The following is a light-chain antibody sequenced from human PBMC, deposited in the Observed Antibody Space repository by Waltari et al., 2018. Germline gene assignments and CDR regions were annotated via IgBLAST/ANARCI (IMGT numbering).Light chain of an antibody. J-gene: IGKJ4*01. CDR1: QSLLHSSGKTY. V-gene: IGKV2D-29*02. Sequence: DIVMTQTPLSLPVTTGEPASISCRSSQSLLHSSGKTYLYWYLQKPGQSPQLLIREVSDRASGVPDRFSGSGSGTDFTLKISRVEAEDVGIYYCMQAIQLPLTFGGGTKVEIK. CDR3: MQAIQLPLT. CDR2: EVS.